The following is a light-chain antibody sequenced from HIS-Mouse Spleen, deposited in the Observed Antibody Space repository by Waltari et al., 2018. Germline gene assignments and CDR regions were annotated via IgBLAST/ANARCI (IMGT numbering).Light chain of an antibody. CDR3: QQYNNWPRT. CDR2: GAS. V-gene: IGKV3-15*01. J-gene: IGKJ1*01. Sequence: EIVMTQSPATLSVSPGERAPLSCRASQSVSRNLAWYQQKPGQAPRLLIYGASTRATGIPARFSGSGSGTEFTLTISSMQSEDFAVYYCQQYNNWPRTFGQGTKVEIK. CDR1: QSVSRN.